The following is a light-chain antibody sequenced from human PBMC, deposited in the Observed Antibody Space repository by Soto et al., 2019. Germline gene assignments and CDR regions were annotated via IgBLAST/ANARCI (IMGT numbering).Light chain of an antibody. V-gene: IGKV1-5*01. CDR3: QQYDSYSRT. CDR1: QSISSW. Sequence: DIQMTQSPSTLSASVGDRVTVTCRASQSISSWLAWYQQKPGKAPKLLMYDASSLHSGVPSTLSGSGSGTEFTLTISSLQPDDFATYYCQQYDSYSRTFGQGTRLEIK. J-gene: IGKJ5*01. CDR2: DAS.